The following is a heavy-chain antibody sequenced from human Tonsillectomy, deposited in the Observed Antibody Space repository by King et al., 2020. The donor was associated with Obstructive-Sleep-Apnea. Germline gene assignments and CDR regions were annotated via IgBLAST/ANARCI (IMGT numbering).Heavy chain of an antibody. CDR1: GFTFDDYA. CDR3: AKAKRYYGSGTYFYLFDS. V-gene: IGHV3-43D*03. D-gene: IGHD3-10*01. J-gene: IGHJ4*02. Sequence: QLVQSGGVVVQPGGSLRISCAASGFTFDDYAMHWVRQAPGKGLEWVSLITWDGGTTYYADSVRGRFTVSRDNRQNSLFLQMNSLRPEDTAIYYCAKAKRYYGSGTYFYLFDSWGQGTLVTVSS. CDR2: ITWDGGTT.